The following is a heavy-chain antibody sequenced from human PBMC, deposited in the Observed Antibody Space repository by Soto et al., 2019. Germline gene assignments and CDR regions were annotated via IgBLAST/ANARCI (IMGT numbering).Heavy chain of an antibody. CDR2: ISSSSYSM. J-gene: IGHJ3*02. D-gene: IGHD1-7*01. CDR1: GFTFSSYS. V-gene: IGHV3-48*01. CDR3: SRDFGTTDAFDI. Sequence: DVQLVESGGGLIQPGGSLRLSCAASGFTFSSYSMNWVRQAPGKGLEWVSYISSSSYSMYYANSVKGRFTISRDNAKNALYLQTNNLRALDTAVYYFSRDFGTTDAFDIWGQGTMVTVSS.